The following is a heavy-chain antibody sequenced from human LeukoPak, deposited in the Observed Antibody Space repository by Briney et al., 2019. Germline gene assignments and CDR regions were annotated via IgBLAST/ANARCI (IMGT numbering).Heavy chain of an antibody. CDR1: GGSISSYY. V-gene: IGHV4-59*01. CDR2: IYYSGST. Sequence: PSETLSLTCTVSGGSISSYYWSWIRQPPGKGLEWIGYIYYSGSTNYNPSLKSRVTISVDTSKNQFSLKLSSVTAADTAVYYCARTYYDLWSGYSQDRAFDIWGQGTMVTVSS. CDR3: ARTYYDLWSGYSQDRAFDI. J-gene: IGHJ3*02. D-gene: IGHD3-3*01.